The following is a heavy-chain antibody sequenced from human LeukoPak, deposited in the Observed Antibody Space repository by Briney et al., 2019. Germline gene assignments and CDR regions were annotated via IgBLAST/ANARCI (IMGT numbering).Heavy chain of an antibody. Sequence: GGSLRLSCAASRFTFSSYSMNWVRQAPGKGLEWVSSISSSSNYIYYADSVKGRFTISRDNAKNSLYLQMNSLRAEDTAVYYCARDSKGFPFDYWGQGTLVTVSS. CDR3: ARDSKGFPFDY. CDR1: RFTFSSYS. J-gene: IGHJ4*02. V-gene: IGHV3-21*01. CDR2: ISSSSNYI.